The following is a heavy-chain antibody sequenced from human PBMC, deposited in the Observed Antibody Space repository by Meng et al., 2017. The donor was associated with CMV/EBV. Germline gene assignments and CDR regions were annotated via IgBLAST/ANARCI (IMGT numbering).Heavy chain of an antibody. D-gene: IGHD6-19*01. CDR1: GGSISSSIYY. J-gene: IGHJ4*02. Sequence: QVRESGPELGKPSQTLSLTCTGSGGSISSSIYYWGWIRQPPGKGLEWIGSIYYSGSTYYNPSLKSRVTISVDTSKNQFSLKLSSVTAADTAVYYCARDSAVAGVVDYWGQGTLVTVSS. CDR3: ARDSAVAGVVDY. V-gene: IGHV4-39*07. CDR2: IYYSGST.